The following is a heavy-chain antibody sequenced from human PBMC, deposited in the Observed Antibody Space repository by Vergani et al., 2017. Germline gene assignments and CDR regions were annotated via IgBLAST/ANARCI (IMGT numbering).Heavy chain of an antibody. V-gene: IGHV1-69*13. CDR3: ARDTEVAAAGSEGAFDI. CDR2: IIPIFGTA. Sequence: QVQLVQSGAEVKKPGSSVKVSCKASGGTSSSYAISWVRQAPGQGLEWMGRIIPIFGTANYAQKFQGRVTITADESTSTAYMELSSLRSEDTAVYYCARDTEVAAAGSEGAFDIWGQGTMVTVSS. J-gene: IGHJ3*02. CDR1: GGTSSSYA. D-gene: IGHD6-13*01.